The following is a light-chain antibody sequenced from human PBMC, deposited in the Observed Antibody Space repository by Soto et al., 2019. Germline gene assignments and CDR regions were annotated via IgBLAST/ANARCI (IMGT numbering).Light chain of an antibody. CDR2: WAS. CDR1: QSVLYSSNNKNY. V-gene: IGKV4-1*01. CDR3: QQYYTTPLT. J-gene: IGKJ1*01. Sequence: DIVMTQSPDSLAVSLGERATINCKSSQSVLYSSNNKNYLAWYQQTPGQPPKLLIYWASTRESGVPDRFSGSGSGTDFTLTISSLQAEDVAFYYCQQYYTTPLTFGQGTKVEIK.